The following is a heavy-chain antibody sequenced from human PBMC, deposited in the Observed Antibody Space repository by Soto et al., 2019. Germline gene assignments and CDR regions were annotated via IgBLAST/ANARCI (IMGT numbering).Heavy chain of an antibody. V-gene: IGHV4-59*01. CDR1: GGSISDYY. CDR2: IHYSGST. CDR3: AREVRDGSSWYFDY. D-gene: IGHD6-13*01. J-gene: IGHJ4*02. Sequence: SETLSLTCTVSGGSISDYYWSWIRQPPGKGLEWIGYIHYSGSTNYNPSLENRGTISLDRSKNQFSLRVTSVTAADTAVYYCAREVRDGSSWYFDYWGQGTLVTVSS.